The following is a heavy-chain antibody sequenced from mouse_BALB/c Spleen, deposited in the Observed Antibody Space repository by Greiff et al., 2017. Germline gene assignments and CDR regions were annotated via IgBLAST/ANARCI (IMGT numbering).Heavy chain of an antibody. CDR3: ARDDYDGDAMDY. V-gene: IGHV5-6-3*01. CDR2: INSNGGST. J-gene: IGHJ4*01. D-gene: IGHD2-4*01. CDR1: GFTFSSYG. Sequence: EVQVVESGGGLVQPGGSLKLSCAASGFTFSSYGMSWVRQTPDKRLELVATINSNGGSTYYPDSVKGRFTISRDNAKNTLYLQMSSLKSEDTAMYYCARDDYDGDAMDYWGQGTSVTVSS.